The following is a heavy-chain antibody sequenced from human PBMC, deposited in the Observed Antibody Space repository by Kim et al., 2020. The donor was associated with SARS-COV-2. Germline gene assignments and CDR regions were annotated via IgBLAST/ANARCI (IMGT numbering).Heavy chain of an antibody. CDR1: GFTVSSNY. Sequence: GGSLRLSCAASGFTVSSNYLSSVRQAPGQGLEWVSVIYSGGSTYYADTVKGRFTISRDHSKYKLYLQMNSLRAEDTAVYYCARPVFYSSNWYEGMDVCGHGTTVNVSS. CDR2: IYSGGST. V-gene: IGHV3-53*01. CDR3: ARPVFYSSNWYEGMDV. D-gene: IGHD6-13*01. J-gene: IGHJ6*02.